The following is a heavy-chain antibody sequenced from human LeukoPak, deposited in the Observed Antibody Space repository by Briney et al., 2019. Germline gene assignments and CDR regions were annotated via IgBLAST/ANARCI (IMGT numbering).Heavy chain of an antibody. CDR1: GFDFSSNW. V-gene: IGHV3-74*01. Sequence: GGSLRLSCAASGFDFSSNWMHWVRHAPGQGLVWVSRIKGDGISTNYADSVKGRFTISRDIAKNTLYLQMNSLRAEDTAVYYCAKDLLVRDGMDVWGQGTTVTVSS. CDR3: AKDLLVRDGMDV. CDR2: IKGDGIST. J-gene: IGHJ6*02. D-gene: IGHD3-10*01.